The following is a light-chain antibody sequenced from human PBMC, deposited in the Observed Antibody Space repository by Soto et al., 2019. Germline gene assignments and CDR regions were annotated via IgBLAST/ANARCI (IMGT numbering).Light chain of an antibody. CDR2: GAS. Sequence: EIVMIQSPATLSLSPGERATLSCRASQSVSSSYLCWYQQKPGQAPRLLIYGASTRATGIPARFSGSGSGTDFTLIISSLQPEDFAVYYCQQYYNLPWTFGQGTKVEIK. CDR1: QSVSSSY. CDR3: QQYYNLPWT. V-gene: IGKV3D-7*01. J-gene: IGKJ1*01.